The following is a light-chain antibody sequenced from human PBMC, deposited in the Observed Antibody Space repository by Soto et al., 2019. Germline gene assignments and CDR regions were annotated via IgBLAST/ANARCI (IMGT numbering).Light chain of an antibody. Sequence: EIVLTQSPATLSLSPGERATLSCRASQSVSSYLAWYQQKPGQARRLLIYDASNRATGIPARFSGSGSETDCTLTISSLEPEDFAVYYCQQRSNWPPSFGPGTKVDIK. CDR2: DAS. V-gene: IGKV3-11*01. J-gene: IGKJ3*01. CDR1: QSVSSY. CDR3: QQRSNWPPS.